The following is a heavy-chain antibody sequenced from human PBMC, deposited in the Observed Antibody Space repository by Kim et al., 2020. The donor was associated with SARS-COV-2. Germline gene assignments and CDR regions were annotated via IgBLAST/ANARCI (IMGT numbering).Heavy chain of an antibody. CDR2: VTRDGST. CDR1: GFIFSTYD. CDR3: AREPARRADY. V-gene: IGHV3-23*01. J-gene: IGHJ4*02. D-gene: IGHD1-1*01. Sequence: GGSLRLSCAASGFIFSTYDMSSVRQAPGKGLEWISAVTRDGSTFYADSVKGRFTISRDNSKNMLFLQMDSLKIEDTAVYYCAREPARRADYWGQGTLVTV.